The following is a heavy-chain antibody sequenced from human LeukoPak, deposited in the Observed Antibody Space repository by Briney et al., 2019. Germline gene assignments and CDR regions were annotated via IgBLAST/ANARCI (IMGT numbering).Heavy chain of an antibody. Sequence: SVSVSCKASGGTFSSYTISWVRHAPGQGLEWMGRIIPILGIANYAQKFQGRVTITADKSTSTAYMELSSLRSEDTAVYYCARDGDYYDSSGVYFDYWGQGTLVTVSS. CDR2: IIPILGIA. V-gene: IGHV1-69*04. CDR3: ARDGDYYDSSGVYFDY. D-gene: IGHD3-22*01. CDR1: GGTFSSYT. J-gene: IGHJ4*02.